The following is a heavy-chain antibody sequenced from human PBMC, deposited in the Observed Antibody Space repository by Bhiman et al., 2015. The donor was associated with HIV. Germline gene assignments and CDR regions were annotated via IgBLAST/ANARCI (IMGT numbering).Heavy chain of an antibody. CDR3: AREARSIAAIDYMDV. J-gene: IGHJ6*03. V-gene: IGHV3-21*04. CDR2: ISSSSSYI. Sequence: EVQLVESGGGLVKPGGSLRLSCAASGFTFSSYIMNWVRQAPGRGLEWVSSISSSSSYIYYADSVKGRFTISRDNAKNSLYLQMNSLRAEDTAVYYCAREARSIAAIDYMDVWGKGTTVTVSS. D-gene: IGHD6-13*01. CDR1: GFTFSSYI.